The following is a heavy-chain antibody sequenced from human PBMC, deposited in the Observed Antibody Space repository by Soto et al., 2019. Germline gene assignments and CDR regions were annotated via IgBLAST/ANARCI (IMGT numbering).Heavy chain of an antibody. CDR3: ASLRGHLGHYYHGMDV. D-gene: IGHD3-10*01. V-gene: IGHV5-51*01. Sequence: GESLKISCRGSGYSFTSYWIGWVRQMPGKGLEWMGSICPGDSDTRYSRSVQGQVTISADKSISTAYLQWSSLKASDTARYYCASLRGHLGHYYHGMDVWGQATTVPVS. CDR2: ICPGDSDT. J-gene: IGHJ6*02. CDR1: GYSFTSYW.